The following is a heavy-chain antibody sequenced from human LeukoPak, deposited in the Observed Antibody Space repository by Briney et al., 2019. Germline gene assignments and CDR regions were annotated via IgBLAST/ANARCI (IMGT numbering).Heavy chain of an antibody. J-gene: IGHJ4*02. CDR2: ISYDGSNK. CDR3: AKCYYDFWSGYYSLPHYFDY. D-gene: IGHD3-3*01. V-gene: IGHV3-30*18. Sequence: GGSLRLSCAASGFTFSSYGMHWVRQAPGKGLEWVAVISYDGSNKYYADSVKGRFTISRDNSKNTLYLQMNSLRAEDTAVYYCAKCYYDFWSGYYSLPHYFDYWGQGTLVTVSS. CDR1: GFTFSSYG.